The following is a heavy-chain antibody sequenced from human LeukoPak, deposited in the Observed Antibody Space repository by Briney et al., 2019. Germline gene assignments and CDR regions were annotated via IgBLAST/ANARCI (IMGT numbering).Heavy chain of an antibody. CDR2: ISPGSDAV. CDR3: SGGRDITVAGPGGYFDY. Sequence: GGSLRLSCAASGFIFSDYHMSWIRQASGKGLEWVAYISPGSDAVYFADSVRGRITISRDNAKNSLFLQMSSLTAEDTAVYYCSGGRDITVAGPGGYFDYWGQGSLVTVSS. J-gene: IGHJ4*02. V-gene: IGHV3-11*01. D-gene: IGHD6-19*01. CDR1: GFIFSDYH.